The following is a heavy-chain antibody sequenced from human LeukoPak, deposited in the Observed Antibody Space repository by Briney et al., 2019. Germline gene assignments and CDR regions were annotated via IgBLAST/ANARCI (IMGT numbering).Heavy chain of an antibody. J-gene: IGHJ4*02. V-gene: IGHV1-69-2*01. CDR1: GYTFTDYY. Sequence: GASVKISCKASGYTFTDYYMHWVQQAPGKGLEWMGRVDPEDGETIYAEKFQGRVTLTADTSTDTAYMELSSLRSEDTAVYYCATRGPSSSPFDYWGQGTLVTVSS. CDR2: VDPEDGET. D-gene: IGHD6-6*01. CDR3: ATRGPSSSPFDY.